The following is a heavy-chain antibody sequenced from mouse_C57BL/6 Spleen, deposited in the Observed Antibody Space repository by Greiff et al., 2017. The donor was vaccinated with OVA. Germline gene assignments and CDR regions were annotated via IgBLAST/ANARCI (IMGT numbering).Heavy chain of an antibody. CDR3: ARRDDGYHFDY. CDR1: GFTFSSYG. V-gene: IGHV5-6*01. CDR2: ISSGGSYT. J-gene: IGHJ2*01. D-gene: IGHD2-3*01. Sequence: EVKLMESGGDLVKPGGSLKLSCAASGFTFSSYGMSWVRQTPDKRLEWVATISSGGSYTYYPDSVKGRFTISRDNAKNPLYLQMSSLKSEDTAMYYCARRDDGYHFDYWGQGTTLTVSS.